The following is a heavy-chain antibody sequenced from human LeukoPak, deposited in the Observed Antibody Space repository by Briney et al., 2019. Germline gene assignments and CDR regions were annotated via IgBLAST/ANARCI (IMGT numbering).Heavy chain of an antibody. CDR3: AKDQEVVVVPAAIRFGGYYFDY. Sequence: AGGSLRLSCAASGFTFSSYAMSWVRQAPGKGLEWVSAISGSGGSTYYADSVKGRFTISRDNSKNTLYLQMNSLRAEDTAVYYCAKDQEVVVVPAAIRFGGYYFDYWGQGTLVTVSS. CDR1: GFTFSSYA. V-gene: IGHV3-23*01. D-gene: IGHD2-2*02. CDR2: ISGSGGST. J-gene: IGHJ4*02.